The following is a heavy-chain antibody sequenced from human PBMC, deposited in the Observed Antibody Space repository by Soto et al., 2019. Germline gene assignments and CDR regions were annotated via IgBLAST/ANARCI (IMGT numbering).Heavy chain of an antibody. J-gene: IGHJ6*02. CDR3: ARAYYGAVRMTASYLYYYYGMDV. CDR2: TYYRSKWYT. V-gene: IGHV6-1*01. D-gene: IGHD3-10*01. Sequence: SQTLSLTCAISGDSVSSNSAAWNLIRQSPSRGLEWRGRTYYRSKWYTDYAVSVKSRITINPHTSKNQFSLQLNSVTPADRAVYYCARAYYGAVRMTASYLYYYYGMDVWGQGATVTVSS. CDR1: GDSVSSNSAA.